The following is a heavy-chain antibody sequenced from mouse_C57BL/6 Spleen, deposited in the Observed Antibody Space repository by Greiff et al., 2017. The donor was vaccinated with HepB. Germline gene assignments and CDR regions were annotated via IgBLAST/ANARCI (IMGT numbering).Heavy chain of an antibody. CDR2: INYDGSST. Sequence: EVQLVESEGGLVQPGSSMKLSCTASGFTFSDYYMAWVRQVPEKGLEWVANINYDGSSTYYLDSLKSRFIISRDNAKNILYLQMSSLKSEDTATYYCARASLPAMDYWGQGTSVTVSS. V-gene: IGHV5-16*01. CDR1: GFTFSDYY. D-gene: IGHD2-10*01. J-gene: IGHJ4*01. CDR3: ARASLPAMDY.